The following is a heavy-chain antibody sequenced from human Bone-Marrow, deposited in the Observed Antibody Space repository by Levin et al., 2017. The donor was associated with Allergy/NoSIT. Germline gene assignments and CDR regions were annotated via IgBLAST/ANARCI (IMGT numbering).Heavy chain of an antibody. J-gene: IGHJ4*02. Sequence: SQTLSLTCAISGDSVSSNSAAWNWIRQSPSRGLEWLGRTYYRSKWSNDYAVSVKSRITINPDTSKNQFSLQLNSVTPEDTAVYYCVREFGTDSGWQTRYFDYWGQGTLVTVSS. CDR2: TYYRSKWSN. CDR3: VREFGTDSGWQTRYFDY. CDR1: GDSVSSNSAA. V-gene: IGHV6-1*01. D-gene: IGHD6-19*01.